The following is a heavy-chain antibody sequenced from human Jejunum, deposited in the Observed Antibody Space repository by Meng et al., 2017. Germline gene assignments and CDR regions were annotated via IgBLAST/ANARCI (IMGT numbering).Heavy chain of an antibody. Sequence: QAQLQESGPGLVKPSGPLSLTCTVSGVSTTAPFYWTWIRQAPGKGLEWIGEVWPSGATYYNPSLSSRITISIDTSNNQFSLEVAFLTAADTAVYYCARAIRERYFDSWGQGTLVTVSS. V-gene: IGHV4-4*02. D-gene: IGHD1-14*01. CDR1: GVSTTAPFY. CDR3: ARAIRERYFDS. CDR2: VWPSGAT. J-gene: IGHJ4*02.